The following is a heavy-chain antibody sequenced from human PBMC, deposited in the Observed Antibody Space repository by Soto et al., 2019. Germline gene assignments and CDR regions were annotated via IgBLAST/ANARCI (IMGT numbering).Heavy chain of an antibody. D-gene: IGHD6-19*01. CDR1: GFTFSSYA. J-gene: IGHJ4*02. V-gene: IGHV3-30-3*01. Sequence: QVQLVESGGGVVQPGRSLRLSCAASGFTFSSYAMHWVRQAPGKGLEWVAVISYDGSNKYYADSVKGRFTISRDNSKNTLYLQMNSLRAEDTAVYYCARDQLPYGAVAGADYWGQGTLVTVSS. CDR2: ISYDGSNK. CDR3: ARDQLPYGAVAGADY.